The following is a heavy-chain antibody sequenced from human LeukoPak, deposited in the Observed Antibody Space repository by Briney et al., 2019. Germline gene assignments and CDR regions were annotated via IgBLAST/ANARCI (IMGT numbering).Heavy chain of an antibody. J-gene: IGHJ4*02. CDR3: ASNAYSYGYGYFDY. Sequence: GGSLRLSCAASGFTFSSYSMNWVRQAPGEGLEWVSYISSSSSTIYYADSVKGRFTISRDNAKNSLYLQMNSLRDEDTAVYYCASNAYSYGYGYFDYWGQGTLVTVSS. D-gene: IGHD5-18*01. V-gene: IGHV3-48*02. CDR1: GFTFSSYS. CDR2: ISSSSSTI.